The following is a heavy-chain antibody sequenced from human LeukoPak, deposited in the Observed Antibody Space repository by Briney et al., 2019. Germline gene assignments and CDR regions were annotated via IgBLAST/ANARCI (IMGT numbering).Heavy chain of an antibody. CDR3: ARGSFTMIETYYFDY. Sequence: SETLSLTCAVYGGSFSGYYWSRIRQPPGKGLEWIGEINHSGSTNYNPSLKSRVTISVDTSKNQFSLNLSSVTAADTAVYYCARGSFTMIETYYFDYWGQGTLVTVSS. V-gene: IGHV4-34*01. J-gene: IGHJ4*02. CDR2: INHSGST. CDR1: GGSFSGYY. D-gene: IGHD3-22*01.